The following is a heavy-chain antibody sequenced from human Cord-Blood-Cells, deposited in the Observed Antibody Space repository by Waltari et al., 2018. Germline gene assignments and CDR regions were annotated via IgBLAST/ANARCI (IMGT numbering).Heavy chain of an antibody. J-gene: IGHJ6*02. V-gene: IGHV1-2*04. CDR1: GYTFTGYY. CDR2: INPNSGGK. Sequence: QVQLVQSGAEVKKPGASVTVSCKASGYTFTGYYMHWVRQAPGQGLEWMGWINPNSGGKRYAQKFQGWVTMTRETSISTAYMELSRLRSDDTAVYYCARDRGYSSSSYYYYGMDVWGQGTTVTVSS. D-gene: IGHD6-6*01. CDR3: ARDRGYSSSSYYYYGMDV.